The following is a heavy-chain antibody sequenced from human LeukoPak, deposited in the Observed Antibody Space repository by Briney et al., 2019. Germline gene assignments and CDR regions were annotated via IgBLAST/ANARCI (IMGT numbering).Heavy chain of an antibody. V-gene: IGHV3-64D*06. CDR1: GFTFSTYV. CDR3: VRGTGY. CDR2: ISSNGDNT. J-gene: IGHJ4*02. Sequence: GGSLRLSRSVSGFTFSTYVMHWVRQAPGKGLEYVSAISSNGDNTYYADSVKGRFTISRDNSKNTLYLQMSSLRADDTAVYYCVRGTGYWGQGTLVAVSS.